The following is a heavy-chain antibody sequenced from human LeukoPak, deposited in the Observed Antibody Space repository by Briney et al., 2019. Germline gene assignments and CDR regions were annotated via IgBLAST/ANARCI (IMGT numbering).Heavy chain of an antibody. Sequence: PGGSLRLSCAASGFTFSSYAMSWVRQAPGKGLEWVSAISGSGGSTYYADSVKGRFTISRDNSKNTLYLQMNSLRAEDTAVYYCAKDPDYYGSGSYYWVYWGQGTLVTVSS. V-gene: IGHV3-23*01. CDR2: ISGSGGST. CDR3: AKDPDYYGSGSYYWVY. D-gene: IGHD3-10*01. CDR1: GFTFSSYA. J-gene: IGHJ4*02.